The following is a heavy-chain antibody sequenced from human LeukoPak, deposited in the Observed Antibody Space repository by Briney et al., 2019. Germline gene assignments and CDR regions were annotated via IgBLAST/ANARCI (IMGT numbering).Heavy chain of an antibody. CDR3: ARSGQYYYRSGSYDYYYYMDV. Sequence: GASVKVSCKASGGTFSSYAISWVRQAPGQGLEWMGGIIPIFGTANYAQKFQGRVTITADKSTSTAYMELSSLRSEDTAVYYCARSGQYYYRSGSYDYYYYMDVWGKGTTVTVSS. V-gene: IGHV1-69*06. D-gene: IGHD3-10*01. CDR1: GGTFSSYA. J-gene: IGHJ6*03. CDR2: IIPIFGTA.